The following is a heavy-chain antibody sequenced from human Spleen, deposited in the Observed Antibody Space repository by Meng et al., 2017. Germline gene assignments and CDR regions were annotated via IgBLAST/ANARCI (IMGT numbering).Heavy chain of an antibody. D-gene: IGHD2-2*01. Sequence: QLKLQESGPGLVKPSETLSLTCTVSGGSISINNIYLGWIRQSPGKGLEWIGSVSYTGSTYYNPSLKSRLTISVDASKSQFSLKLNSVTAADTSFYYCARLNWGTGAAMIDNWGQGTLVTVSS. CDR3: ARLNWGTGAAMIDN. CDR2: VSYTGST. J-gene: IGHJ4*02. CDR1: GGSISINNIY. V-gene: IGHV4-39*01.